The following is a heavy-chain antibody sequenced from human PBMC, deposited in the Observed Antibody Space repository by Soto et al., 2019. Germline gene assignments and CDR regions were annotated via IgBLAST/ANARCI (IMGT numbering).Heavy chain of an antibody. J-gene: IGHJ6*02. D-gene: IGHD5-12*01. CDR1: GFTFSSYS. Sequence: PGGSLRLSCAASGFTFSSYSMSWVRQAPGKGLEWVSAISGSGGSTYYADSVKGRFTISRDNSKNTLYLQMNSLRAEDTAVYYCAKVRYSGYDYYYGMDVWGQGTTVTVSS. V-gene: IGHV3-23*01. CDR2: ISGSGGST. CDR3: AKVRYSGYDYYYGMDV.